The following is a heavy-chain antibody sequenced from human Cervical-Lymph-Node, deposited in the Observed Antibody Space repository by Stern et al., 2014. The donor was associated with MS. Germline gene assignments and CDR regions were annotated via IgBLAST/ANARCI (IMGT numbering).Heavy chain of an antibody. CDR2: IYWNDDE. D-gene: IGHD3-22*01. CDR1: GFSLSSSGVG. Sequence: QVTLRESGPTLVKPTQTLTLTCTFSGFSLSSSGVGVGWIRQPPGKALEWLALIYWNDDERYSPSLKSRLTITKDTSKNQVVLTMTNMDPVDTATYYCAHPVSYYYDSGGYSPIFNYWGQGTLVTVSS. V-gene: IGHV2-5*01. CDR3: AHPVSYYYDSGGYSPIFNY. J-gene: IGHJ4*02.